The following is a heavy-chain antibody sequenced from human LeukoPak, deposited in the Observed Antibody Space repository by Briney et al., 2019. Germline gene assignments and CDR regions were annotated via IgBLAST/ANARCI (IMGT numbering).Heavy chain of an antibody. D-gene: IGHD3-16*01. Sequence: SETLSLTCTVSGGSISSYYWSWIRQPPGKGLEWIGYIYYSGSTNYNPSLKSRVTISVDTSKNQFSPKLSSVTAADTAVYYCARAGLWGISNYWGQGTLVTVSS. CDR1: GGSISSYY. V-gene: IGHV4-59*01. J-gene: IGHJ4*02. CDR3: ARAGLWGISNY. CDR2: IYYSGST.